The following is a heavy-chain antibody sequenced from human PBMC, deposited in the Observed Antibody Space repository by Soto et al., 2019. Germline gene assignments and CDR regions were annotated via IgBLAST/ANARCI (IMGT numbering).Heavy chain of an antibody. CDR1: GFTFSTVA. Sequence: EVQLLESGGGLVQPGGSLRLSCAASGFTFSTVAMTWVRQAPGKGLEWVSVISGSGASTYYADSVKGRFTISRDNYKNTVYLQMSSLRAEDTAIYYCAKGGLVTEGYWGQGTLVTVSS. CDR2: ISGSGAST. J-gene: IGHJ4*02. CDR3: AKGGLVTEGY. V-gene: IGHV3-23*01. D-gene: IGHD3-3*01.